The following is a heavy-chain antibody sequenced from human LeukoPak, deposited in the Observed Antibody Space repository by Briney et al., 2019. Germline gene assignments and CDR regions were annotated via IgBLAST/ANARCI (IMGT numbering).Heavy chain of an antibody. D-gene: IGHD3-22*01. CDR3: ARGGYPNLGSFDY. CDR2: IISIFGTA. CDR1: GGTFSSYA. J-gene: IGHJ4*02. V-gene: IGHV1-69*05. Sequence: GASVKVSCKASGGTFSSYAISWVRQAPGQGLEWMGGIISIFGTANYAQKFQGRVTITTDESTSTAYMELSSLRSEDTAVYYCARGGYPNLGSFDYWGQGTLVTVSS.